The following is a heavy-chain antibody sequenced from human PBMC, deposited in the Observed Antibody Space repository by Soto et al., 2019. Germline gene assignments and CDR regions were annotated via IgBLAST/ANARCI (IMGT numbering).Heavy chain of an antibody. CDR2: IWYDGSDK. J-gene: IGHJ4*02. CDR1: GFIFSGYG. D-gene: IGHD5-12*01. CDR3: ARGWLTGGYEFDY. Sequence: QVQLVESGGGVVQPGTSLRLSCAASGFIFSGYGMHWVRQAPGKGLEWVAIIWYDGSDKYYSDSVKGRFTISRDNSKNTLYLQMNSLGGEDTAIYYCARGWLTGGYEFDYWGQGTLVTVSS. V-gene: IGHV3-33*01.